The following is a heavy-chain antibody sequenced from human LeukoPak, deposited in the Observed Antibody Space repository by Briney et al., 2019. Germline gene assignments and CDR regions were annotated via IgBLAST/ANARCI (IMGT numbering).Heavy chain of an antibody. V-gene: IGHV4-34*01. D-gene: IGHD3-16*02. CDR2: INHSGST. J-gene: IGHJ4*02. CDR1: GVSFSGYY. CDR3: ARGLSAVVY. Sequence: PSETLSLTCAVYGVSFSGYYWSWIRQPPGKGLEWIREINHSGSTNYNPSLKSRVTISVDTSKKQFSLKLSSVTAADTAVYYCARGLSAVVYWGQGTLVTVSS.